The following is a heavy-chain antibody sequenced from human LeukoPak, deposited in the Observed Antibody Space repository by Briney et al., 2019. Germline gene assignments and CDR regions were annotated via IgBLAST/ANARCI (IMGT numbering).Heavy chain of an antibody. CDR1: GGSFSGYY. CDR2: INHSGST. V-gene: IGHV4-34*01. CDR3: ARYSSSWARWFDP. Sequence: PSETLSLTCAVYGGSFSGYYWSWIRQPPGKGLEWIGEINHSGSTNYNPSLKSRVTISVDTSKNQFSLKLSSVIAADTAVYYCARYSSSWARWFDPWGQGTLVTVSS. J-gene: IGHJ5*02. D-gene: IGHD6-13*01.